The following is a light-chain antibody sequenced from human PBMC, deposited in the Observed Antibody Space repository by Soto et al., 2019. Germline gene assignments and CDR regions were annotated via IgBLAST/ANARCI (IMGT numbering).Light chain of an antibody. CDR2: WAS. J-gene: IGKJ2*01. Sequence: DIVMTQSPDFLAVSLGERATIDCKSSQSVLYSSNNKNFLTWYQQKPGQPPKLLIFWASTRESGVPDRFSGSGSGTNFTLTINSLQAEDVAVYYCQQYYGSPYTFGQGTKLEIK. CDR1: QSVLYSSNNKNF. CDR3: QQYYGSPYT. V-gene: IGKV4-1*01.